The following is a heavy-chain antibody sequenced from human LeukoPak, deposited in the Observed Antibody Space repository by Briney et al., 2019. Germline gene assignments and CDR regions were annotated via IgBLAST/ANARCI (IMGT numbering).Heavy chain of an antibody. CDR3: ARRTWGAADYFDY. J-gene: IGHJ4*02. Sequence: SETLSLTCTVSGYSISSGYYWGWIRQPSGKGLEWIGSIYHSGSTYYNPSLKSRVTISVDTSKNQFSLKLSSVTAADTAVYYCARRTWGAADYFDYWGQGTLVTVSS. CDR2: IYHSGST. D-gene: IGHD6-13*01. V-gene: IGHV4-38-2*02. CDR1: GYSISSGYY.